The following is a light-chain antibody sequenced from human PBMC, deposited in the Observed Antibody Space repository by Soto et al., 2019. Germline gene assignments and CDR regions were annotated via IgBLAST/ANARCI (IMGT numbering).Light chain of an antibody. CDR1: QRVTSSY. Sequence: EIVLTQSPGTLSLSPGERAILSCRASQRVTSSYLAWFQQKPGQPPRLLIYGTSTRATGIPARFTGSGSGTEFTLTISSLQSEDFAVYYCQQYHDSSSITFGQGTRLEIK. V-gene: IGKV3D-7*01. CDR2: GTS. J-gene: IGKJ5*01. CDR3: QQYHDSSSIT.